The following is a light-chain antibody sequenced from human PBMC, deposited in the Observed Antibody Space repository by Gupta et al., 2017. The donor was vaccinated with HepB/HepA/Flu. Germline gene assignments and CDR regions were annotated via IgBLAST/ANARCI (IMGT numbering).Light chain of an antibody. J-gene: IGLJ2*01. CDR1: SSDIGAYNH. V-gene: IGLV2-14*03. CDR2: DVI. Sequence: QSALTQPASVSGSLGQSITISCTGTSSDIGAYNHVSWYHQHPGKAPKLMIYDVINRPSGVPNRFSGSKSGNTASLTISGLQAEDEADYYCSSLTTKNTLLFGGGTKLTVL. CDR3: SSLTTKNTLL.